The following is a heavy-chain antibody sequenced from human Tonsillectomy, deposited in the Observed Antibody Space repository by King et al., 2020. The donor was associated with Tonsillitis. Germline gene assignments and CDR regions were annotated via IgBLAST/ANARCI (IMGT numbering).Heavy chain of an antibody. D-gene: IGHD6-13*01. CDR2: INHSGST. Sequence: LQQWGAGLLKPSETLSPTCAVYGGSFSGYYWSWIRQPPGKGLEWIGEINHSGSTNYNPSLKSRVTISVDTSKNQFSLKLSSVTAADTAVYYCARVWYSSSWSPIYYYYYGMDVWGQGTTVTVSS. CDR3: ARVWYSSSWSPIYYYYYGMDV. CDR1: GGSFSGYY. V-gene: IGHV4-34*01. J-gene: IGHJ6*02.